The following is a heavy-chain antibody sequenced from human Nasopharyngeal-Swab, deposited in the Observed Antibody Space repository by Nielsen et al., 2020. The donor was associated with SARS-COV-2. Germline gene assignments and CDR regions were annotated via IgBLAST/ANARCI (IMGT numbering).Heavy chain of an antibody. V-gene: IGHV3-23*01. CDR3: AKGYYYDSSGYYY. D-gene: IGHD3-22*01. J-gene: IGHJ4*02. CDR2: ISGSGGST. CDR1: GFTFSSDA. Sequence: GEALKISWAASGFTFSSDAMSWGRQAPGKGLEWGSAISGSGGSTYYADSVKGRFTISRDNSKNTLYLQMNSLRAEDTAVYYCAKGYYYDSSGYYYWGQGTLVTVSS.